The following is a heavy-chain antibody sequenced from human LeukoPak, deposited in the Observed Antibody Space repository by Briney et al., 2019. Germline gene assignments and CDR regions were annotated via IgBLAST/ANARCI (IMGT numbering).Heavy chain of an antibody. CDR1: GFTFNGYW. Sequence: GGSLRLSCAASGFTFNGYWMSWVRQAPGKGLEWVANIKEDGSAQYYVGSVKGRFTISRDNAKNSLNLQMNSLRAEDTAVYYCATSSNAPGDHWGQGTLVTVSS. CDR3: ATSSNAPGDH. CDR2: IKEDGSAQ. D-gene: IGHD2-2*01. J-gene: IGHJ4*02. V-gene: IGHV3-7*01.